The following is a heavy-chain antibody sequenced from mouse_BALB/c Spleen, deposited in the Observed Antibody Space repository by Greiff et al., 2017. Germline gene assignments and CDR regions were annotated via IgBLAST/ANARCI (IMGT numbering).Heavy chain of an antibody. CDR1: GYAFSSYW. D-gene: IGHD4-1*01. Sequence: QVQLKQSGAELVRPGSSVKISCKASGYAFSSYWMNWVKQRPGHGLEWIGDIYPGGGYTNYNEKFKGKATLTADTSSSTAYMQLSSLTSEDSAVYFCARWVGRDPYCDYWGQGTTLTVSS. CDR3: ARWVGRDPYCDY. J-gene: IGHJ2*01. CDR2: IYPGGGYT. V-gene: IGHV1-80*01.